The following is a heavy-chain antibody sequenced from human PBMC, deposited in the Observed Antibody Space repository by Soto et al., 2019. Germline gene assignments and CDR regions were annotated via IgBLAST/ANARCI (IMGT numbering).Heavy chain of an antibody. D-gene: IGHD5-18*01. CDR3: ARIHLDY. CDR1: GFTFSSYG. J-gene: IGHJ4*02. CDR2: ISYDGSKN. Sequence: QVQLVESGGGVVQPGRSLRLSCVASGFTFSSYGIHWVRQAPGKRLEWVALISYDGSKNDYADSVKGRFNISRDNSENTLYLQMDSLRTEDTAVYYCARIHLDYWGQGTLVTVSS. V-gene: IGHV3-30-3*01.